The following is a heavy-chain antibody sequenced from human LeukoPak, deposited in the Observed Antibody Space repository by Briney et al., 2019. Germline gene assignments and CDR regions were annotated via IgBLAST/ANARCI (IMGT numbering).Heavy chain of an antibody. CDR1: GGTFSSYA. CDR3: ARDRVPAATLDI. Sequence: ASVKVSCKASGGTFSSYAISWVRQAPGQGLEWMGRIIPILGIANYAQKFQGRVTITADNSTSTAYMELSSLRSEDTAVYYCARDRVPAATLDIWGQGTMVTVSS. D-gene: IGHD2-2*01. CDR2: IIPILGIA. V-gene: IGHV1-69*04. J-gene: IGHJ3*02.